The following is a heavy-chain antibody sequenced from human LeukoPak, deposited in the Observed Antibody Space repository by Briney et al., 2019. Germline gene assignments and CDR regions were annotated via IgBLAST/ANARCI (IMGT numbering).Heavy chain of an antibody. D-gene: IGHD3-22*01. Sequence: VASVKVSCKASGYTFTSYDINWVRQATGQGLEWMGWMNPNSGNTGYAQKFQGRVTITRNTSISTAYMELSSLRSEDTAVYYCARARGYYDSSGYYCNWFDPWGQGTLVTVSS. J-gene: IGHJ5*02. CDR3: ARARGYYDSSGYYCNWFDP. CDR1: GYTFTSYD. V-gene: IGHV1-8*03. CDR2: MNPNSGNT.